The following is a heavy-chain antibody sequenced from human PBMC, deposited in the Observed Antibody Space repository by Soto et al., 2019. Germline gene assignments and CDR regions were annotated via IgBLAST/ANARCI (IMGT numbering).Heavy chain of an antibody. CDR3: ARALYGYYYYYGMDV. CDR1: GGSISSGGYY. D-gene: IGHD3-16*02. Sequence: QVQLQESGPGLVKPSQTLSLTCTVSGGSISSGGYYWSWIRQHPGKGLEWIGYIYYSGSTYYNPSLQSRVTISVDTSKNQLSLKLSSVTAADTAVYYCARALYGYYYYYGMDVWGQGTTVTVSS. J-gene: IGHJ6*02. V-gene: IGHV4-31*03. CDR2: IYYSGST.